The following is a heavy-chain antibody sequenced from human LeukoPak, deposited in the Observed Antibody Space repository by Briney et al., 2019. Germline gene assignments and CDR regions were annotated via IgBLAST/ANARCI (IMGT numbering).Heavy chain of an antibody. CDR1: KDTFDNYW. V-gene: IGHV5-51*01. CDR2: IYPRDSDI. CDR3: ARMIGLGEVSPYFDY. J-gene: IGHJ4*02. D-gene: IGHD3-16*02. Sequence: GESLKISCNGSKDTFDNYWIGWVRQMPGKGLEWMGIIYPRDSDIRYSPPFQGQVTISADKSISTAYLQWNSLKASDTAMYYCARMIGLGEVSPYFDYWGQGSLVTVSS.